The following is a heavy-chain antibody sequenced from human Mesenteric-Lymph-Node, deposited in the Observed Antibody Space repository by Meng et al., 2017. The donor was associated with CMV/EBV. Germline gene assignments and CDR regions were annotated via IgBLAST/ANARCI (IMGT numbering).Heavy chain of an antibody. V-gene: IGHV3-21*01. D-gene: IGHD1-26*01. CDR2: ISSSSNYI. CDR3: ARARIVGDNDAFDI. J-gene: IGHJ3*02. Sequence: GESLKISCAASGFTLSDYSLNWVRQAPGKGLEWVSSISSSSNYIYYADSVKGRFSISRDNAKNSLFLQMSSLRVEDTAMYYCARARIVGDNDAFDIWGQGTMVTVSS. CDR1: GFTLSDYS.